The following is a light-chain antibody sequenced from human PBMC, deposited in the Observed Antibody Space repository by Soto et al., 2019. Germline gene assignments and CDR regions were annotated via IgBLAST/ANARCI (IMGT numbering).Light chain of an antibody. Sequence: EIVLTQSPGTLSLSPGERATHSCRASQSVRSNHLAWNQQKHGQAPGHLIYDASSRATGIPDRFSGSGSGTDFTLSISTVEPEHFGVYDCEQYGSSPRTFGRGTQLEI. CDR2: DAS. V-gene: IGKV3-20*01. CDR1: QSVRSNH. CDR3: EQYGSSPRT. J-gene: IGKJ2*01.